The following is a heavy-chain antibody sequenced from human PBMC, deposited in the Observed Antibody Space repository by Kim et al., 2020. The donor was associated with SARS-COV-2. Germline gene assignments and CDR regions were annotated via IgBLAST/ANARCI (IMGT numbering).Heavy chain of an antibody. D-gene: IGHD6-25*01. CDR3: AGGYSSDFDY. J-gene: IGHJ4*02. CDR2: ISSSSSYI. V-gene: IGHV3-21*01. CDR1: GFTFSSYS. Sequence: GGSLRLSCAASGFTFSSYSMNWVRQAPGKGLEWVSSISSSSSYIYYADSVKVRFTISRDNAKNSLYLQMNSLRAEDTAVYYCAGGYSSDFDYWGQGTLVTVSS.